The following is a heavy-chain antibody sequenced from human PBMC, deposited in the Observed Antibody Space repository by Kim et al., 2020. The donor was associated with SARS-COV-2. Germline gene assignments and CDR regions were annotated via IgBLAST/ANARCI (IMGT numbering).Heavy chain of an antibody. CDR3: SRTSGKDILTGYYYGMDV. Sequence: GGSLRLSCAASGSTFSSYSMNWVRQAPGKGLEWVSSISPGGSYIYYADSVKGRFTISRDNAKNSLYLQMNSLRAEDTAVYYCSRTSGKDILTGYYYGMDVWGQGTTVTVSS. V-gene: IGHV3-21*01. CDR1: GSTFSSYS. D-gene: IGHD3-9*01. J-gene: IGHJ6*02. CDR2: ISPGGSYI.